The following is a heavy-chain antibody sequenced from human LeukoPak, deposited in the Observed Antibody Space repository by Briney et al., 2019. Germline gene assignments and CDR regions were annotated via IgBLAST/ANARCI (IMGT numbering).Heavy chain of an antibody. J-gene: IGHJ3*02. V-gene: IGHV4-39*07. Sequence: PSETLSLTCTVSGGSISSSSYYWGWIRQPPGKGLEWIGSIYYSGSTYYNPSLKSRVTISVDTSKNQFSLKLSSVTAADTAVYYCARAIYSGYDLNAFDIWGQGTMVTVSS. CDR3: ARAIYSGYDLNAFDI. CDR1: GGSISSSSYY. CDR2: IYYSGST. D-gene: IGHD5-12*01.